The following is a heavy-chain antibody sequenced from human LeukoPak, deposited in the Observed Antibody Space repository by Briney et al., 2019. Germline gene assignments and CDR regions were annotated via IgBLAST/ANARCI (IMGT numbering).Heavy chain of an antibody. D-gene: IGHD1-26*01. Sequence: GGSLRLSCAASFFTFTRSGMHWVRQAPGKGLEWVAVISYDGNHKYYADSVKGRFTISRDNSKNTLYLQMNSLRAEDTAVYYCAKVHRGSSFFAGPFDYWGQGTLVTVSS. CDR2: ISYDGNHK. J-gene: IGHJ4*02. CDR3: AKVHRGSSFFAGPFDY. V-gene: IGHV3-30*18. CDR1: FFTFTRSG.